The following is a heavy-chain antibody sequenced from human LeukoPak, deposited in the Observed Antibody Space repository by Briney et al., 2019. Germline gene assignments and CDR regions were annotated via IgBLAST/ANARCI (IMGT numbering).Heavy chain of an antibody. CDR3: ARGSSAWGYDY. D-gene: IGHD6-19*01. CDR1: GGSISSSNW. J-gene: IGHJ4*02. CDR2: VYYSGST. Sequence: SETLSLTCAVSGGSISSSNWWSWVRQPPGKGLEWIGYVYYSGSTNYNPSLKSRVTISVDTSKNQFSLKLSSVTAADTAVYYCARGSSAWGYDYWGQGTLVTVSS. V-gene: IGHV4-4*02.